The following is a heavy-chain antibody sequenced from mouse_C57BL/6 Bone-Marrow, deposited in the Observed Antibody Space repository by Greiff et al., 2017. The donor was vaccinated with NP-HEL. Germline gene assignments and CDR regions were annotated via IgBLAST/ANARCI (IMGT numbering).Heavy chain of an antibody. CDR2: IYPGDGDT. J-gene: IGHJ3*01. CDR3: AYYTLFAY. V-gene: IGHV1-82*01. D-gene: IGHD2-12*01. CDR1: GYAFSSSW. Sequence: QVQLQQSGPELVKPGASVKISCKASGYAFSSSWMNWVKQRPGKGLEWIGRIYPGDGDTKYNGKFKGKATLTADKSSSTAYMQLSSLTSEDSAVYFCAYYTLFAYWGQGTLVTVSA.